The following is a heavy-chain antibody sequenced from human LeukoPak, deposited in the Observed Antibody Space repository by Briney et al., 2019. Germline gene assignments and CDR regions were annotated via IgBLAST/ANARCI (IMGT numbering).Heavy chain of an antibody. J-gene: IGHJ1*01. CDR1: GFTFSSYS. D-gene: IGHD3-22*01. CDR3: AVNYDSSGYYHWGYFQH. V-gene: IGHV3-20*04. Sequence: GGSLRLSCAASGFTFSSYSMNWVRQAPGKGLEWVSGINWNGGSTGYADSVKGRFTISRDNAKNSLYLQMNSLRAEDTAVYYCAVNYDSSGYYHWGYFQHWGQGTLVTVSS. CDR2: INWNGGST.